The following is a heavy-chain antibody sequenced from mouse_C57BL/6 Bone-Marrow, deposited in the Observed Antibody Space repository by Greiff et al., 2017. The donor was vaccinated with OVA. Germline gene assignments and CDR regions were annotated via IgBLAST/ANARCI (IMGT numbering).Heavy chain of an antibody. D-gene: IGHD1-1*01. CDR3: AREFITTVVGFDY. CDR2: IDPEDGET. J-gene: IGHJ2*01. V-gene: IGHV14-2*01. Sequence: EVKLVESGAELVKPGASVKLSCTASGFNIKDYYMHWVKQRTEQGLEWIGRIDPEDGETKYAPKFQGKATITADTSSNTAYLQLSSLTSEDSAVYYCAREFITTVVGFDYWGQGTTLTVSS. CDR1: GFNIKDYY.